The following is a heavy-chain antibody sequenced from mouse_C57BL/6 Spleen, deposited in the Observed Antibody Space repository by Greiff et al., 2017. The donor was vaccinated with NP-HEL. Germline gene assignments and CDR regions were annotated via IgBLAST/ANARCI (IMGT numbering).Heavy chain of an antibody. CDR2: IDPNSGGT. Sequence: QVQLKQPGAELVKPGASVKLSCKASGYTFTSYWMHWVKQRPGRGLEWIGRIDPNSGGTKYNEKFKSKATLTVDKPSSTAYMQLSSLTSEDAAVYYCARSAQAMGYYAMDYWGQGTSVTVSS. CDR1: GYTFTSYW. CDR3: ARSAQAMGYYAMDY. V-gene: IGHV1-72*01. J-gene: IGHJ4*01. D-gene: IGHD3-2*02.